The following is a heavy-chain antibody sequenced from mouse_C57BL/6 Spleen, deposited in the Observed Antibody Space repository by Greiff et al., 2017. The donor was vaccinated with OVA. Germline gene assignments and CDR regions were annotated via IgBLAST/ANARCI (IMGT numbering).Heavy chain of an antibody. D-gene: IGHD4-1*01. Sequence: QVQLQQSGAELARPGASVKMSCKASGYTFTSYSMHWVKQRPGQGLEWIGYINPSSGYTKYNQKFKDKATLTADKSSSTAYMQLSSLTSEDAAVYYCARDWDRYFDVWGTGTTVTVSS. J-gene: IGHJ1*03. CDR3: ARDWDRYFDV. CDR1: GYTFTSYS. CDR2: INPSSGYT. V-gene: IGHV1-4*01.